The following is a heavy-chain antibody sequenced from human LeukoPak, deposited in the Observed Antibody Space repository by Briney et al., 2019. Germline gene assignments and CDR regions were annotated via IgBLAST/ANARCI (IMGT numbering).Heavy chain of an antibody. D-gene: IGHD1-26*01. J-gene: IGHJ4*02. CDR1: GFTFSSYA. CDR3: AKVGSGGSYYQYPFYDY. CDR2: ISGSGGST. Sequence: GGSLRLSCEASGFTFSSYAMSWVRQAPGKGLEWVSAISGSGGSTYYADSVKGRFTISRDNSKNTLYLQMNSLRAEDTAVYYCAKVGSGGSYYQYPFYDYWGQGTLVTVSS. V-gene: IGHV3-23*01.